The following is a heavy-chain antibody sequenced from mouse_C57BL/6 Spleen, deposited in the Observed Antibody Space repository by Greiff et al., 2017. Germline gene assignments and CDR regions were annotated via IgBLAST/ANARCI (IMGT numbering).Heavy chain of an antibody. CDR3: ARDSPYFDY. J-gene: IGHJ2*01. Sequence: EVKVVESGGGLVKPGGSLKLSCAASGFTFSSYAMSWVRQTPEKRLEWVATISDGGSYTYYPDTVTGRFTISRDNAKNNLYLQMSHLMSEYTAMYYCARDSPYFDYWGQGTTLTVSS. CDR1: GFTFSSYA. V-gene: IGHV5-4*01. CDR2: ISDGGSYT.